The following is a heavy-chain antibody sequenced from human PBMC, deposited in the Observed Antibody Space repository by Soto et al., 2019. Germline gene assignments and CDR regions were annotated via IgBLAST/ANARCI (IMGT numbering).Heavy chain of an antibody. CDR2: ISSYNGNT. V-gene: IGHV1-18*01. CDR3: AREPNYFDY. Sequence: QVQLVQSGAEVKKPGASVKVSCKASGYTFTSYGIIWVRQAPGQVLEWMGLISSYNGNTKYAQKIHGRVTMTTDTSTSTAYMELRSLRSDDTAVYYCAREPNYFDYWGQGTLVTVSS. J-gene: IGHJ4*02. CDR1: GYTFTSYG.